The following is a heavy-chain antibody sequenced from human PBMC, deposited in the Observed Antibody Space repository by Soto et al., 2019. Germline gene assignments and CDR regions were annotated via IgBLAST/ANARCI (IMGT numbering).Heavy chain of an antibody. J-gene: IGHJ4*02. V-gene: IGHV4-31*11. D-gene: IGHD5-12*01. Sequence: SQTLSLTCAVAGASIKTGGYYRTLIHQHPTKGLEWIGYIYFSGTTWYNPSLKSRVVMSVDLSQNQFSLNLTSVTAADTAVYFCATNRGFDFYYFDSWGQGTPVTVSS. CDR2: IYFSGTT. CDR1: GASIKTGGYY. CDR3: ATNRGFDFYYFDS.